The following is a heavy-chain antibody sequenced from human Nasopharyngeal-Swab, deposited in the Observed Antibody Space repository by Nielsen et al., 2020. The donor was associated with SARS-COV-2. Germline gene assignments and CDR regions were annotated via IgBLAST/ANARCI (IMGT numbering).Heavy chain of an antibody. J-gene: IGHJ2*01. Sequence: ASVKVSCKASGYTFTNHFMHWVRQAPGQGLEWMGIINPSGGSTSYAQKFQGSVTMTRDTSTSTVYMELSSLRSEDTAVYYCARRPYYYDSSGYASWYFDLWGRGTLVTVSS. CDR3: ARRPYYYDSSGYASWYFDL. CDR1: GYTFTNHF. V-gene: IGHV1-46*01. CDR2: INPSGGST. D-gene: IGHD3-22*01.